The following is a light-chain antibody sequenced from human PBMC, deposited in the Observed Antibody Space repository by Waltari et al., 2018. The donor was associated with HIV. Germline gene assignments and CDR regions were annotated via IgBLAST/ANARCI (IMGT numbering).Light chain of an antibody. V-gene: IGLV2-14*01. CDR2: DVS. CDR3: SSYTSSSTRV. CDR1: SSDDGGYNY. Sequence: QSALTQPASVSGSPGQSITISCPGTSSDDGGYNYVSWYQQHPVKAPKLMIYDVSNRPSGVSNRFSGSKSGNTASLTISVLQAEDEADYYCSSYTSSSTRVFGGGTKLTVL. J-gene: IGLJ2*01.